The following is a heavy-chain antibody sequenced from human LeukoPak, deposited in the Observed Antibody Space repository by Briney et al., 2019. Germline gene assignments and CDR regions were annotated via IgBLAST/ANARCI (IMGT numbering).Heavy chain of an antibody. D-gene: IGHD1-26*01. J-gene: IGHJ4*02. Sequence: PSETLSLTCTVSGGSISSSSYYWGWIRQPPGKGLEWIGSIYYSGSTYYNPSLKSRVTISADTSKNQFSLKLSSVTAADTAVYYCASSAELPKYYFDYWGQGTLVTVSS. CDR1: GGSISSSSYY. V-gene: IGHV4-39*01. CDR2: IYYSGST. CDR3: ASSAELPKYYFDY.